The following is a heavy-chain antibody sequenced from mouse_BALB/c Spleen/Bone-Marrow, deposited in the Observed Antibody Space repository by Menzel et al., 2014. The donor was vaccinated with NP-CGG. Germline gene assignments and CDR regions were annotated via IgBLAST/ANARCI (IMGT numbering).Heavy chain of an antibody. CDR1: GFTFTDYY. V-gene: IGHV7-3*02. CDR3: ARDGYDDY. CDR2: IRNKANGYTT. Sequence: EVKLVESGGGLVQPGGSLRLSCATSGFTFTDYYMSWDRQPPGKALEWLGFIRNKANGYTTEYSASVKGRFTISRDNSQSILYLQMNTLRAEDSATYYCARDGYDDYWGQGTTLTVSS. D-gene: IGHD2-2*01. J-gene: IGHJ2*01.